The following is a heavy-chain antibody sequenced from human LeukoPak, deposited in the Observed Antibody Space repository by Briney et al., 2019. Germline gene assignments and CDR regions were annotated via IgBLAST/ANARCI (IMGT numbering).Heavy chain of an antibody. Sequence: GGSLRLSCSASGFTFSDYDMTWVRQAPAKGLEWVSSISGLSSHIYYGDSVKGRFSISRDNAKNSLYLQMNSLGTDDTAVYFCGRAFPPLRTSSAGDLWGQGTLVTVSS. CDR3: GRAFPPLRTSSAGDL. V-gene: IGHV3-21*01. CDR1: GFTFSDYD. CDR2: ISGLSSHI. J-gene: IGHJ4*02. D-gene: IGHD3-16*01.